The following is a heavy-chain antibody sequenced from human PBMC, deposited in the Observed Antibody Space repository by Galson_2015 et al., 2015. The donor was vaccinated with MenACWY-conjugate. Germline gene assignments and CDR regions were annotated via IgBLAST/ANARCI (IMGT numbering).Heavy chain of an antibody. Sequence: SLRLSCAASGFTFSSYALIWVRQAPGKGLEWVSGIDGSGAFTWYAGSVKGRFAMSRDNSKGTAYLHMSSLTGEDTAVYYCVDWPCPTEPLPFVAWGHVSLVTVSS. CDR3: VDWPCPTEPLPFVA. J-gene: IGHJ5*01. CDR1: GFTFSSYA. D-gene: IGHD1-26*01. V-gene: IGHV3-23*01. CDR2: IDGSGAFT.